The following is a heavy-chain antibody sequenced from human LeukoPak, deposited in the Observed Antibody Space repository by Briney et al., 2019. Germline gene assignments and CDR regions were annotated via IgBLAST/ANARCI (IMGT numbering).Heavy chain of an antibody. J-gene: IGHJ4*02. CDR3: RYYYDSSGYYYDY. V-gene: IGHV3-23*01. D-gene: IGHD3-22*01. CDR1: GCTFSGYA. Sequence: GGSLRLSCAASGCTFSGYAMSWVRQAPGKGLEWVSAISGSGGSTYYADSVKGRFTISRDNSKNTLYLQMNSLRAEDTAVYYCRYYYDSSGYYYDYWGQGTLVPVSS. CDR2: ISGSGGST.